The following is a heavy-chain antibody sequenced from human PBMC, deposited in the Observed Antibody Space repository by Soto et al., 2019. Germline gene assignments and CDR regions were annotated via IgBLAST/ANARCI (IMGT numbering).Heavy chain of an antibody. CDR2: ISSSSSTI. CDR1: GFTFSSYS. Sequence: PGGSLRLSCAASGFTFSSYSMNWVRQAPGKGLEWVSYISSSSSTIYYADSVKGRFTISRDNAKNSLYLQMNSLRDEDTAVYYCARVGWFGELLGIDYWGQGTLVTVSS. V-gene: IGHV3-48*02. CDR3: ARVGWFGELLGIDY. J-gene: IGHJ4*02. D-gene: IGHD3-10*01.